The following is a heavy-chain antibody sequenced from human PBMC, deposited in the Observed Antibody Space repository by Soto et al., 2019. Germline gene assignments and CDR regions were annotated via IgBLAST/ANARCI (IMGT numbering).Heavy chain of an antibody. V-gene: IGHV1-18*01. CDR3: ARVGYSSGWYLENYYGMDV. D-gene: IGHD6-19*01. CDR1: GYTFTSYG. J-gene: IGHJ6*02. Sequence: ASVKVSCKASGYTFTSYGISWVRQAPGQGLEWMGWISAYNGNTNYAQKLQGRITMTTDTSTSTAYMELRSLRSDDTAVYYCARVGYSSGWYLENYYGMDVWGQGTTVTVSS. CDR2: ISAYNGNT.